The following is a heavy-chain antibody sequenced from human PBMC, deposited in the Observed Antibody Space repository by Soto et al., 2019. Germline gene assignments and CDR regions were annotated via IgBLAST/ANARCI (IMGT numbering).Heavy chain of an antibody. J-gene: IGHJ4*02. CDR1: FGSISSYY. CDR2: IYNSGST. Sequence: PSETLSLTCPFSFGSISSYYWSLIRQHPGKGLEWIGYIYNSGSTDYNPSLKSRVTISMGTSKNQFSLKLNSVTAADTAVYYCARDLSTDSWYYFDFWGPGTLVTVSS. V-gene: IGHV4-59*01. D-gene: IGHD6-13*01. CDR3: ARDLSTDSWYYFDF.